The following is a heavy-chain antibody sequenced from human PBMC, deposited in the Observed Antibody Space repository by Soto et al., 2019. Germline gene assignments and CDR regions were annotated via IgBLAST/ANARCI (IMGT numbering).Heavy chain of an antibody. CDR3: ARAGWELPAYYYYGMDA. J-gene: IGHJ6*02. V-gene: IGHV6-1*01. Sequence: SQTLSLTCAISGDSVSSNSAAWNWIRQSPSRGLEWLGRTYYRSKWYNDYAVSVKSRITINPDTSKNQFSLQLNSVTPEDTAVYYCARAGWELPAYYYYGMDAWGQGTTVTVS. CDR1: GDSVSSNSAA. CDR2: TYYRSKWYN. D-gene: IGHD1-26*01.